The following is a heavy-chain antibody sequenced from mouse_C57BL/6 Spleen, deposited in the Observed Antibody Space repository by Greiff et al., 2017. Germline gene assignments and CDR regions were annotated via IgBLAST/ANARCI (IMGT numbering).Heavy chain of an antibody. CDR2: ISSGGDYI. Sequence: EVKLVESGEGLVKPGGSLKLSCAASGFTFSSYAMSCVRQTPEKRLEWVAYISSGGDYIYYADTVKGRFTISRDNARNTLYLQMSSLKSEDTAMYYCTRAPPYDYDWYFDVWGTGTTVTVSS. CDR1: GFTFSSYA. D-gene: IGHD2-4*01. J-gene: IGHJ1*03. CDR3: TRAPPYDYDWYFDV. V-gene: IGHV5-9-1*02.